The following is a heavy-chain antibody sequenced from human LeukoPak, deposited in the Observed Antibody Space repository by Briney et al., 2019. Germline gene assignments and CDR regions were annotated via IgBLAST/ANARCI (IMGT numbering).Heavy chain of an antibody. D-gene: IGHD6-6*01. CDR2: ISSSGSYI. CDR1: GFTFSTYA. Sequence: GGSLRLSCAASGFTFSTYAMSWVRQAPGKGLEWVSFISSSGSYIYFADSVKGRFTISRDNAKNSLSLQLNSLRAEDTAAYYCARGSIAARRAYWYFDLWGRGTLVTVSS. CDR3: ARGSIAARRAYWYFDL. J-gene: IGHJ2*01. V-gene: IGHV3-21*01.